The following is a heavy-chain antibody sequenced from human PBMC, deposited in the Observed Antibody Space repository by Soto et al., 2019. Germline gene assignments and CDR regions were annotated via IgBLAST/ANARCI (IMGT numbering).Heavy chain of an antibody. CDR3: ARSYSCFGRGIYYFDY. CDR2: ISSSSSTI. D-gene: IGHD5-12*01. Sequence: GGSLRLSCAASGFTFSTYSMNWVRQAPWKGLEWVSYISSSSSTIFYTDSVKGRFTVSRDNSKNTLYLQMNSLRAEDTAVYYCARSYSCFGRGIYYFDYWGQGTLVTVSS. CDR1: GFTFSTYS. J-gene: IGHJ4*02. V-gene: IGHV3-48*01.